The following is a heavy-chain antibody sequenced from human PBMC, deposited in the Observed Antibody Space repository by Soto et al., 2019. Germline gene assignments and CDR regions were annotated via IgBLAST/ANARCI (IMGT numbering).Heavy chain of an antibody. CDR2: INHSGST. CDR3: ARGRIAVAGTIDY. D-gene: IGHD6-19*01. CDR1: GGSFSGYY. Sequence: LSLTCAVYGGSFSGYYWSWIRQPPGKGLEWIGEINHSGSTNYNPSLKSRVTISVDTSKNQFSLKLSSVTAADTAVYYCARGRIAVAGTIDYRGQGTLVTSPQ. J-gene: IGHJ4*02. V-gene: IGHV4-34*01.